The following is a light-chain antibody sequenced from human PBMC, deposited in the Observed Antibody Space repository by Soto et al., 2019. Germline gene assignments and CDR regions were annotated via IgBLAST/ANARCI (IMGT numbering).Light chain of an antibody. V-gene: IGKV3-11*01. CDR1: QSFGGL. CDR2: DAY. J-gene: IGKJ5*01. CDR3: QQRHMWPIT. Sequence: EVVLTQSPVTLSLSPGERATLSSRASQSFGGLLAWYQQKPGQAPRLLIYDAYNRATGIPPRFSGSGSGTDFTLTISSLEPEDSAVYYCQQRHMWPITFGQGTRLEI.